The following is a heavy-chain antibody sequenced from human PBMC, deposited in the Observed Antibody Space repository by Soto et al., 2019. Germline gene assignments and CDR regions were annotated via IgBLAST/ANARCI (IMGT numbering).Heavy chain of an antibody. CDR2: ISLYSDGT. D-gene: IGHD2-2*01. CDR1: VSTFSNYG. J-gene: IGHJ5*02. Sequence: XSVKASSETSVSTFSNYGITWVRQAPGQPLEWLGWISLYSDGTNYAQKFQGRVSMTTDTSTTTAYMELRSLRSDDTAVYYCARVVPGAEAWFGPWGQGTLVTVSS. CDR3: ARVVPGAEAWFGP. V-gene: IGHV1-18*01.